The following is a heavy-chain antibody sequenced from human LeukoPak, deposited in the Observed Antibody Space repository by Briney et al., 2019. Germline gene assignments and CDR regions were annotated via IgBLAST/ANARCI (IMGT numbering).Heavy chain of an antibody. V-gene: IGHV1-2*02. CDR2: INPNSGGT. CDR3: ARALWGYYYMDV. Sequence: AAVKVSCKASGYTFTGYYMHWVRQAPVQGLEWMGGINPNSGGTNYAQKFQGRVPMTRDTSISTAYMELSRVRSDGTAVYYCARALWGYYYMDVWGKGTTVTISS. D-gene: IGHD7-27*01. CDR1: GYTFTGYY. J-gene: IGHJ6*03.